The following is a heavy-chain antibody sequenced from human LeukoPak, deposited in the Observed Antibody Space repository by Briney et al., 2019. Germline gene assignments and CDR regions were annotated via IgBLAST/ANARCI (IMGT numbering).Heavy chain of an antibody. V-gene: IGHV3-30*18. Sequence: GGSLRLSCAASGFTFSSYGMHWVRQAPGKGLEWVAVILYDGSNKYYADSVKGRFTIPRDNSKNTLYLQMNSLRAEDTAVYYCAKERQLWYDYYYYGMDVWGQGTTVTVSS. J-gene: IGHJ6*02. CDR2: ILYDGSNK. CDR1: GFTFSSYG. CDR3: AKERQLWYDYYYYGMDV. D-gene: IGHD5-18*01.